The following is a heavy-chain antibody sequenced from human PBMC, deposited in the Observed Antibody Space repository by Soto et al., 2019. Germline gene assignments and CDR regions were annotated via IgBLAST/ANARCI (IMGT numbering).Heavy chain of an antibody. D-gene: IGHD3-3*01. Sequence: QVQLQESGPGLVKPSETLSLTCTVSGGSVSSGSYYWSWIRQPPGKGLEWIGYIYYSGSTNFNPSLKSRVTISVDTSKNQFSLKLSSVTAADTAVYYCARDDHTIFGVAHIDYWGQGTLVTVSS. CDR2: IYYSGST. J-gene: IGHJ4*02. CDR1: GGSVSSGSYY. V-gene: IGHV4-61*01. CDR3: ARDDHTIFGVAHIDY.